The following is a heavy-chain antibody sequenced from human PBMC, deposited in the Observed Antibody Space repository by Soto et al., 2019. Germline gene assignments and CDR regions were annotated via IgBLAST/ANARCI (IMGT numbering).Heavy chain of an antibody. CDR1: GYSFTSYW. V-gene: IGHV5-51*01. Sequence: GESRKISCKGSGYSFTSYWIGWVRQMPGKGLEWMGIIYPGDSDTRYSPSFQGQVTISADKSISTAYLQWSSLKASDTAMYYCARQGVGYSYGYEFDYWGQGTLVTVSS. J-gene: IGHJ4*02. CDR2: IYPGDSDT. D-gene: IGHD5-18*01. CDR3: ARQGVGYSYGYEFDY.